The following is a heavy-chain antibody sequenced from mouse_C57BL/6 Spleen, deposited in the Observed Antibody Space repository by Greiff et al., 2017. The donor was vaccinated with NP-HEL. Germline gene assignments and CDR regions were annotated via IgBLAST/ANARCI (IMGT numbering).Heavy chain of an antibody. Sequence: EVKLVESGGGLVKPGGSLKLSCAASGFTFSSYAMSWVRQTPEKRLEWVATISDGGSYTYYPDNVKGRFTISRDNAKNNLYLQMSHLKSEDTAMYYCARDPFGGFAYWGQGTLVTVSA. CDR1: GFTFSSYA. J-gene: IGHJ3*01. CDR3: ARDPFGGFAY. CDR2: ISDGGSYT. V-gene: IGHV5-4*01.